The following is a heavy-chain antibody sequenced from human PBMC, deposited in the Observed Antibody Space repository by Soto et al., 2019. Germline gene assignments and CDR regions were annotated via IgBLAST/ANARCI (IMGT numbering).Heavy chain of an antibody. V-gene: IGHV4-59*01. D-gene: IGHD1-26*01. CDR1: GGSISSYY. CDR2: IYYSGST. CDR3: ARERERSGGGRYYYFGMDV. Sequence: SETLSLTCTVSGGSISSYYWSWIRQPPGKGLEWIGYIYYSGSTNYNPSLKSRVTISVDTSKNQFSLKLSSVTAADTAVYYCARERERSGGGRYYYFGMDVWGQGTTVTVSS. J-gene: IGHJ6*02.